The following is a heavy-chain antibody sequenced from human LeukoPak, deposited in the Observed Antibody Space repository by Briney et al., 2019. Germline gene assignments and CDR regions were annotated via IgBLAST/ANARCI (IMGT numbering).Heavy chain of an antibody. D-gene: IGHD4-4*01. CDR2: IYYSGST. CDR1: GGSISNYY. J-gene: IGHJ4*02. V-gene: IGHV4-59*01. CDR3: AKVGQYLTTYFDY. Sequence: SETLSLTCSVSGGSISNYYWSWIRQPPGKGLEWIGYIYYSGSTNYNPSPKSRVTISVDTSKNQFSLKLSSVTAADTAVYYCAKVGQYLTTYFDYWGQGTLVTVSS.